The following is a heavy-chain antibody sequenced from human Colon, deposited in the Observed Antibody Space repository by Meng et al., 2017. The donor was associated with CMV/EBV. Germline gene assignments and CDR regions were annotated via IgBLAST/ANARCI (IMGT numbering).Heavy chain of an antibody. CDR3: VRGTDRWPGVDY. CDR1: GYTSSNSW. CDR2: ISNDETTI. V-gene: IGHV3-74*01. J-gene: IGHJ4*02. Sequence: VKRVWSVGGLVLPGGSLIRSCAPSGYTSSNSWMHWVRQAPGEGLVWVSRISNDETTINYADSVKGRFTISRDTAMLYLEMNSLRAEDTAVYYCVRGTDRWPGVDYWGQGTLVTVSS.